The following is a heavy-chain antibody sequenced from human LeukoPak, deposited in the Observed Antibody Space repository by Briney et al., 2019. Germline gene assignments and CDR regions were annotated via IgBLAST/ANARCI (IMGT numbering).Heavy chain of an antibody. CDR2: INTKTGNQ. V-gene: IGHV7-4-1*02. CDR1: GYTFTSYA. CDR3: ARVEGYDSSGYARRSIDY. J-gene: IGHJ4*02. Sequence: ASVKVSCKASGYTFTSYAMNWVRQAPGQGLEGLGWINTKTGNQTFAQGFTGRFVFPLDTFVSPAYLQISSLKAEDTAVYYCARVEGYDSSGYARRSIDYWGQGTLVTVSS. D-gene: IGHD3-22*01.